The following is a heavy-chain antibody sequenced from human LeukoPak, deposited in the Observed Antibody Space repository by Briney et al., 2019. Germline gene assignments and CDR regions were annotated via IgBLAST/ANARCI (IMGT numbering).Heavy chain of an antibody. Sequence: SETLSLTCTVSGGSISSYYWSWIRQPPGKGLEWIGYIYTSGSTNYNPSLKSRVTISVDTSKNQFSLKLSSVTAAGTAVYYCARLAREGVWFDPWGQGTLVTVSS. CDR2: IYTSGST. V-gene: IGHV4-4*09. J-gene: IGHJ5*02. D-gene: IGHD6-6*01. CDR3: ARLAREGVWFDP. CDR1: GGSISSYY.